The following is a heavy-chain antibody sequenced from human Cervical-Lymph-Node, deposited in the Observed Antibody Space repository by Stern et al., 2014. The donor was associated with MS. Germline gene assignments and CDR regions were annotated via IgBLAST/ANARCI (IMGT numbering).Heavy chain of an antibody. CDR1: GGTFSTYG. Sequence: QVQLVQSGADVKKSGSSVKVSCKASGGTFSTYGITWVRQAPGQGLEYVGGIIPIIGTPDYAQKFQGRVTITADGSTSIVYMELSSLRSEDTAIYYCAREGLSTAGLLYYDYWGQGTLVTVSS. V-gene: IGHV1-69*01. J-gene: IGHJ4*02. CDR2: IIPIIGTP. D-gene: IGHD6-13*01. CDR3: AREGLSTAGLLYYDY.